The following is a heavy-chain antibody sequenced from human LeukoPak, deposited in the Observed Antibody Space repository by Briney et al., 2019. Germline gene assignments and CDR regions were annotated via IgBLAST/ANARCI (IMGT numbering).Heavy chain of an antibody. CDR2: ISGSGSNT. Sequence: GGSLRLFCTASGFTFSNYAMNWVRRATGKGLEWVSAISGSGSNTYYTDSVKDRFTISRDNSKNSLYLQMNSLRPKDTAVYYCAKSQREACCYGMDVWGQGTTVTVS. CDR3: AKSQREACCYGMDV. V-gene: IGHV3-23*01. CDR1: GFTFSNYA. J-gene: IGHJ6*02. D-gene: IGHD1-26*01.